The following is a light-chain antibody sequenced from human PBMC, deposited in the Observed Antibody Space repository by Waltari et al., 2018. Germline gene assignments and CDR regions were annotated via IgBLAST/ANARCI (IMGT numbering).Light chain of an antibody. J-gene: IGKJ2*01. CDR2: KAT. V-gene: IGKV1-5*03. CDR3: QQYNSYST. Sequence: DIQMTQSPSTLSASVGDRVTIICRASQSISNCLAWNQQKPGKAPKLLIHKATTLESGVPSRFSGSGSGTEFTLTISSLQPDDFATYYCQQYNSYSTFGQGTKLEMK. CDR1: QSISNC.